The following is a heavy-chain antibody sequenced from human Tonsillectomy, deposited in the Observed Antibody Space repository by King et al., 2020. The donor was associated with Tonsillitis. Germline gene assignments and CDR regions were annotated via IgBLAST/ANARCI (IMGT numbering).Heavy chain of an antibody. Sequence: DVQLVESGGGLVQPGGSLRLSCAASGFTFSSYSMNCVRQAPGKGLEWVSYIISSSSSIYYADSVKGQFTISRDNAKNTLYLQMNSLRAEDTAVYYCAVYDSSGYYSGYWGQGTLVTVSS. J-gene: IGHJ4*02. CDR3: AVYDSSGYYSGY. D-gene: IGHD3-22*01. CDR2: IISSSSSI. CDR1: GFTFSSYS. V-gene: IGHV3-48*01.